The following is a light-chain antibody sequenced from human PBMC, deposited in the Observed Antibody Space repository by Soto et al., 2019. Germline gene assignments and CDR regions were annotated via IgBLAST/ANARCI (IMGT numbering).Light chain of an antibody. V-gene: IGKV3D-20*01. CDR2: DAS. CDR1: QSLSISY. J-gene: IGKJ5*01. CDR3: QQYGSSPIT. Sequence: EIVLTHSPATLSLSPGDRATLSCGASQSLSISYLAWYQQKPGLAPRLLISDASSRATGIPDRFSGSGSGTDFTLTISRLEPEDFAVYYCQQYGSSPITFGQGTRLEIK.